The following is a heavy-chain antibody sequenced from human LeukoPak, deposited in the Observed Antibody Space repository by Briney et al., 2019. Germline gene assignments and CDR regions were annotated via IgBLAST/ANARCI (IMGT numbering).Heavy chain of an antibody. D-gene: IGHD3-10*02. V-gene: IGHV4-59*01. CDR1: GGSISSYY. CDR2: IYYSGST. Sequence: PSETLSLTCTVSGGSISSYYWSWLRQPPGKGLEWIGYIYYSGSTNYNPSLKSRVTISVDTSKNQFSLNLSSVTTADPAVYYCARVGRERHVRGVIHWFDAWGQGTLVTVSS. CDR3: ARVGRERHVRGVIHWFDA. J-gene: IGHJ5*02.